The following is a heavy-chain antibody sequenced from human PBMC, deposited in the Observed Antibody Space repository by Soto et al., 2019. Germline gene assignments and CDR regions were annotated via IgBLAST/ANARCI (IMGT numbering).Heavy chain of an antibody. CDR3: ATLQLGREEVFDS. V-gene: IGHV3-48*02. CDR2: ISETSIAI. Sequence: EVQLVESGGGLVQPGGSLRLSCVASGFTFKTYSMNWVRQAPGKGLEWVSYISETSIAIYYRDSVKGRFTISRDNAKNTLYLQMNSLRDEATAVYYWATLQLGREEVFDSWGQGTLVTVPS. CDR1: GFTFKTYS. J-gene: IGHJ4*02. D-gene: IGHD1-1*01.